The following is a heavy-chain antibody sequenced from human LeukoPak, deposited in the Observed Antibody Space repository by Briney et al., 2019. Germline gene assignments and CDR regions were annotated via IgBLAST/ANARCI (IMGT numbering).Heavy chain of an antibody. CDR3: ARGKNIVVVVAALNGFDP. CDR2: INHSGST. CDR1: GGSFSGYY. D-gene: IGHD2-15*01. V-gene: IGHV4-34*01. J-gene: IGHJ5*02. Sequence: PSETLSLTCAGYGGSFSGYYWSWIRQPPGKGLEWIGEINHSGSTNYNPSLKSRVTISVDTSKNQFSLKLSSVTAADTAVYYCARGKNIVVVVAALNGFDPWGQGTLVTVSS.